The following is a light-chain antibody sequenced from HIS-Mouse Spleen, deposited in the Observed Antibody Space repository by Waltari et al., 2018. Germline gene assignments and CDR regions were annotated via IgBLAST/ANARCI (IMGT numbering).Light chain of an antibody. V-gene: IGLV3-10*01. CDR2: EDR. Sequence: SYELTQPPSVSVSPGQTARITCSGDALPKKYAYWYQQKSGQAPVLVIYEDRKRPSGIPERFSGSVSGTMATLTISGAQVEDEADYYCYSTDSSGNHRVFGGGTKLTVL. CDR1: ALPKKY. CDR3: YSTDSSGNHRV. J-gene: IGLJ2*01.